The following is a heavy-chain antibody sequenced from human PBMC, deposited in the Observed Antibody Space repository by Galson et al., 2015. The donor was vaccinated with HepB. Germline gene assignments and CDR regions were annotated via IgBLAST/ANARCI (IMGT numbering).Heavy chain of an antibody. CDR3: ARGPPVVVAGTYYYYYGMDV. V-gene: IGHV4-34*01. CDR1: GGSFSGYQ. D-gene: IGHD6-19*01. CDR2: INHSGST. Sequence: SETLSLTCAVYGGSFSGYQWSWIRQPPGKGLEWIGEINHSGSTNYNPSLKSRVSISVDTSKNQFSLKLSSVTAADTAVYYCARGPPVVVAGTYYYYYGMDVWGQGTTVTVSS. J-gene: IGHJ6*02.